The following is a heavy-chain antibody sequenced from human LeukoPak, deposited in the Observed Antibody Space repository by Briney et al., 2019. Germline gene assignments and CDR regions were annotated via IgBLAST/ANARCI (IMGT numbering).Heavy chain of an antibody. V-gene: IGHV3-66*01. J-gene: IGHJ6*03. D-gene: IGHD1-26*01. CDR1: GFTFSSHG. Sequence: GGSLRLSCAASGFTFSSHGMSWVRQAPGKGLEWVSVIYSGGSTYYADSVKGRFTISRDNSKNTLYLQMNSLRVEDTAVYYCARDPYSGTYGNTYYYYMDVWGKGTTVTISS. CDR2: IYSGGST. CDR3: ARDPYSGTYGNTYYYYMDV.